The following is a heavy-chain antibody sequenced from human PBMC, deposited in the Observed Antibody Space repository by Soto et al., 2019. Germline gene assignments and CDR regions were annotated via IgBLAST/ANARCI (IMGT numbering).Heavy chain of an antibody. CDR3: ARVAYSGSQADY. V-gene: IGHV4-59*01. D-gene: IGHD1-26*01. CDR1: GGSISSYY. CDR2: IYYSGST. J-gene: IGHJ4*02. Sequence: SETLSLTCTVSGGSISSYYWSWIRQPPGKGLEWIGYIYYSGSTNYNPSLKSRVTISVDTSKNQFSLKLSSVTAADTAVYYCARVAYSGSQADYWGQGTLVTVSS.